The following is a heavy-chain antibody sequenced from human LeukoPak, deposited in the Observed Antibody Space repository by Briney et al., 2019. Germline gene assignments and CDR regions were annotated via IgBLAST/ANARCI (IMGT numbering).Heavy chain of an antibody. CDR2: ISSSSSYI. V-gene: IGHV3-21*01. CDR3: ARERSASQRVDY. Sequence: GRSLRLSCAASGFTFSSYSMNWVRQAPGKGLEWVSSISSSSSYIYYADSVKGRFTISRDNAKNSLYLQMNSLRAEDTAVYYCARERSASQRVDYWGQGTLVTVSS. CDR1: GFTFSSYS. D-gene: IGHD6-25*01. J-gene: IGHJ4*02.